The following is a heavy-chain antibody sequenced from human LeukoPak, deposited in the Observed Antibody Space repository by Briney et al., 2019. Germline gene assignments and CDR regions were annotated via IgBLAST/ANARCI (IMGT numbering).Heavy chain of an antibody. CDR2: INPNSGGT. D-gene: IGHD1-26*01. CDR3: PREEVGATAR. CDR1: GYTFTGYY. J-gene: IGHJ4*02. Sequence: ASVKVSCKASGYTFTGYYMHWVRQAPGQGLGWMGWINPNSGGTNYAQQSQGRVTMTKDTSISTAYMDLSLLRPGARAGYFWPREEVGATARWGQGTLVTVSS. V-gene: IGHV1-2*02.